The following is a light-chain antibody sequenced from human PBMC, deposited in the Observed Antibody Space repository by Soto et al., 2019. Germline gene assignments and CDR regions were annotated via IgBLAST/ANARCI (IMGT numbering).Light chain of an antibody. CDR1: QSISSY. J-gene: IGKJ2*01. CDR3: QQSYSTPYT. Sequence: DIQMTQSPSSLSASVGARVTITCRASQSISSYLNWYQQKPGKAPKLLIYAASSLQSGVPSRFSGSGSGTDFTLTIRCLQPEDFAVYYCQQSYSTPYTFGQGAKLEIK. CDR2: AAS. V-gene: IGKV1-39*01.